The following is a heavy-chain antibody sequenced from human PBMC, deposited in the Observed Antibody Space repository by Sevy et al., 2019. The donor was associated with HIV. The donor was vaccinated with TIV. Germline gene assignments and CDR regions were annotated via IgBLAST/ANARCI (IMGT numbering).Heavy chain of an antibody. Sequence: GGSLRLSCAASGFTFSDYYMSWIRQAPGKGLEWVSYISSSGSTIYYADSVKGRFTISRDNAKNSLYLQMNGLRAEDTAVYYCTRGFEYSSSSEYYYGMDVWGQGTTVTVSS. J-gene: IGHJ6*02. CDR3: TRGFEYSSSSEYYYGMDV. CDR1: GFTFSDYY. D-gene: IGHD6-6*01. CDR2: ISSSGSTI. V-gene: IGHV3-11*01.